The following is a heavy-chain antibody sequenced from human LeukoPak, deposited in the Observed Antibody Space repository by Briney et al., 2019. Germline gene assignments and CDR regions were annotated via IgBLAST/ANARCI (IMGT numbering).Heavy chain of an antibody. CDR2: ISSTGGTI. D-gene: IGHD5-12*01. Sequence: PGGSLRLSCAASGFTFSSNSMNWVRQAPGKGLEWVSYISSTGGTIYYADSVKGRFTISRDNAKNTVYLQMNSLRAEDTAVYYCARGKYGGYFIDYWGQGTLVTVSS. CDR1: GFTFSSNS. V-gene: IGHV3-48*04. CDR3: ARGKYGGYFIDY. J-gene: IGHJ4*02.